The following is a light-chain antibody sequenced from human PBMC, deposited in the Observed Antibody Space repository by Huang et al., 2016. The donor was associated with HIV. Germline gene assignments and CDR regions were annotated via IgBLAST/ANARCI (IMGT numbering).Light chain of an antibody. J-gene: IGKJ4*01. V-gene: IGKV4-1*01. CDR2: WSA. CDR3: QQYYSNPQT. Sequence: DIVMTQSPDSLSISPGERATINCKSSQSLLYNLNSKNYLAGFQKRPGQPPKLLFHWSASRQSGIPKRFSASGSGTDFTLTIDNLQTEDVAIYYCQQYYSNPQTFGRGTAVEI. CDR1: QSLLYNLNSKNY.